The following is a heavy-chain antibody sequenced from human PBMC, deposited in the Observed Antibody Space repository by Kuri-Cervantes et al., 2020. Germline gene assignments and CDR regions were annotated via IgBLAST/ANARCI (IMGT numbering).Heavy chain of an antibody. CDR3: ARQAIAVGYGMDV. V-gene: IGHV1-46*01. Sequence: SVKVSCKASGYTFTSYYMHWVRQAPGQGLEWMGIINPSGGSTSYAQKFQGRVTMTRDTSTSTVYMELSSLRSEDTAVYYCARQAIAVGYGMDVWGQGTTVTVSS. J-gene: IGHJ6*02. CDR1: GYTFTSYY. D-gene: IGHD6-19*01. CDR2: INPSGGST.